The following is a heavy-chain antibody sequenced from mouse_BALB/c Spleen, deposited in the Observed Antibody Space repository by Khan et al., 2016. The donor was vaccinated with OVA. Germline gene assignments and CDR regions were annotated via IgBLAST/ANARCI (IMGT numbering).Heavy chain of an antibody. CDR1: GFSLTNYG. D-gene: IGHD2-10*01. V-gene: IGHV2-6-1*01. J-gene: IGHJ4*01. CDR3: ARQPYYHYNVMDY. Sequence: QVQLKESGPGLVAPSQSLSITCTISGFSLTNYGVHWVRQPPGKGLEWLVLMWSDGSATYNSALKSRLTISMDNSKSQVFLKMNSLQTDDTAMYVGARQPYYHYNVMDYWGQGTSVTVSS. CDR2: MWSDGSA.